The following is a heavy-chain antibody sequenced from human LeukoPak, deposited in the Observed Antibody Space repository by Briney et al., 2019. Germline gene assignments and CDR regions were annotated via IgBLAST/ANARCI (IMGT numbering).Heavy chain of an antibody. CDR3: AKHDGYASFVDY. J-gene: IGHJ4*02. V-gene: IGHV3-23*01. CDR2: ISGSGGSS. Sequence: GGSLRLSCAASGFTFSSYAMSWVRQAPGKGLEWVSAISGSGGSSYYADSVKGRFTISRDNSKNTLYLQMNSLRAEDTAVYYCAKHDGYASFVDYWGQGTLVTVSS. CDR1: GFTFSSYA. D-gene: IGHD5-24*01.